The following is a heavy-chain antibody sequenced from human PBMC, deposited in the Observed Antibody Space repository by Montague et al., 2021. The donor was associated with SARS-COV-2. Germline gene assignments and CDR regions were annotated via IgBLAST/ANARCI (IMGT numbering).Heavy chain of an antibody. CDR3: ARGHYSSSWYGIRYYFDY. Sequence: SETLSLTCAVYGGSFSGYYWSWIRQSPGKGLEWIGEINHGGNTNYNPSLKSRVTISVDTSKNQFSLKLSSVTAADTAVYYCARGHYSSSWYGIRYYFDYWGQGTPVTVSS. J-gene: IGHJ4*02. CDR2: INHGGNT. V-gene: IGHV4-34*01. D-gene: IGHD6-13*01. CDR1: GGSFSGYY.